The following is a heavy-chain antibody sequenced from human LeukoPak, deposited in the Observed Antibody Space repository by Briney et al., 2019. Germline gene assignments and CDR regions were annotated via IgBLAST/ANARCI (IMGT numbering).Heavy chain of an antibody. D-gene: IGHD3-10*01. CDR1: GGSISSGNSY. Sequence: PSQTLSLTCTVSGGSISSGNSYWGWIRQPPGKGLEWIGNIYFSGSTYYKQSLKSRVTISVDTSKNQFSLKLSSVTAADTAVYYCARDRLRYGSGRPHYYMDVWGKGTTVTISS. CDR2: IYFSGST. J-gene: IGHJ6*03. CDR3: ARDRLRYGSGRPHYYMDV. V-gene: IGHV4-39*07.